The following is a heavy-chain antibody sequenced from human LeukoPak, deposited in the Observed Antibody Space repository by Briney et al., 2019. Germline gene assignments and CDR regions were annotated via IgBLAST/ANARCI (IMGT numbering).Heavy chain of an antibody. Sequence: ASVKVSCKASGYTFTGYYMHWVRQAPGQGLEWMGWINPNSGGTNYAQKFQGRVTMTRDTSISTAYMELSRLRSDDTAVYYCARVATPYYYDNSGYDTGMGAFDIWGQGTMVTVSS. V-gene: IGHV1-2*02. D-gene: IGHD3-22*01. CDR1: GYTFTGYY. CDR3: ARVATPYYYDNSGYDTGMGAFDI. J-gene: IGHJ3*02. CDR2: INPNSGGT.